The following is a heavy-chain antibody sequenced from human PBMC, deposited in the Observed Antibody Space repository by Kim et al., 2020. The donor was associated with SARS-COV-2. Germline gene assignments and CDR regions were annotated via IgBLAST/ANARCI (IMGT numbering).Heavy chain of an antibody. CDR2: INAGSGNT. J-gene: IGHJ4*02. V-gene: IGHV1-3*01. CDR3: ARERETTSVVTPTY. CDR1: EYTFTSYS. D-gene: IGHD4-4*01. Sequence: ASVKVSCKTYEYTFTSYSMHWVRQAPGQRLEWMGWINAGSGNTKYSQNFQGRVTITRDTSASTAYMELSSLRSEDTAVYYCARERETTSVVTPTYWGQGTLVTVSS.